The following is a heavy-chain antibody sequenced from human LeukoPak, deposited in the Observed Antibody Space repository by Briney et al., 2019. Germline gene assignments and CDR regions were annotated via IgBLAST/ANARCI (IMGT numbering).Heavy chain of an antibody. CDR1: GFTFDDYG. Sequence: PGGYLRLSCAASGFTFDDYGMSWVRQAPGKGLEWVSGINWNGGSTGYADSVKGRFTISRDDATNSLYLQMNSLRAEDTALYYCARGLWWGGNWFDPWGQGTLVTVYS. CDR2: INWNGGST. J-gene: IGHJ5*02. V-gene: IGHV3-20*04. D-gene: IGHD4/OR15-4a*01. CDR3: ARGLWWGGNWFDP.